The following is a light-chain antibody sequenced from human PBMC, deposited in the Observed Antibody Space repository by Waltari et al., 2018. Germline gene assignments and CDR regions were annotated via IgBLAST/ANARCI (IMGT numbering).Light chain of an antibody. CDR1: QSLLHRDGKTY. CDR2: EVA. CDR3: MQSIQLPLT. Sequence: DIVMTQTPISLSVTPGQPAPIYCKSRQSLLHRDGKTYLSWYMQKPGKPPQLLIYEVANRLSGVPDGFGGSGSGTDFTLKISRVEAEDVGVYYGMQSIQLPLTFGGGTKVEIK. V-gene: IGKV2D-29*01. J-gene: IGKJ4*01.